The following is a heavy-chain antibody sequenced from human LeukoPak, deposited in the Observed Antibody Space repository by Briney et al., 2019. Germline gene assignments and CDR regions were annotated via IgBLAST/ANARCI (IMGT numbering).Heavy chain of an antibody. D-gene: IGHD6-13*01. Sequence: SGTLSLTCDVSGASISSSNWRSWVRQHPGNGLEWIGEIYHIGNVNYNPALKSRVTISVDKSKNQCSLKLSSVTAADTAIYYCARDHQGNSWPDYWGQGTLVTVSS. CDR3: ARDHQGNSWPDY. J-gene: IGHJ4*02. CDR2: IYHIGNV. CDR1: GASISSSNW. V-gene: IGHV4-4*02.